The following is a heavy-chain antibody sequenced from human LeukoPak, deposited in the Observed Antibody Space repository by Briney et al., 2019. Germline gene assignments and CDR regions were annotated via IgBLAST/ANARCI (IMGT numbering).Heavy chain of an antibody. Sequence: ASVKVSCKASGYTFTSYGISWVRQAPGQGLEWMGWISAYNGNTNYAQKLQGRVTMTTDTSTSTAYMELRSLRSDDTAVYYCARVGRTTGTTRSAFDIWGQGTMVTASS. V-gene: IGHV1-18*04. J-gene: IGHJ3*02. CDR3: ARVGRTTGTTRSAFDI. CDR1: GYTFTSYG. D-gene: IGHD1-1*01. CDR2: ISAYNGNT.